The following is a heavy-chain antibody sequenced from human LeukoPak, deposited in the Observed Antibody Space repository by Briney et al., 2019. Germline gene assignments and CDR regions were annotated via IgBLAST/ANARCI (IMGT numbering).Heavy chain of an antibody. Sequence: GGSLRLSCATSGFTFSSYEMNWVRQAPGKGLEWVSYITTSGTSTYYADSVKGRFTISRDNGKTALPLQMNSLRATDTAVYYCVVHSATSCYWGQGTLVTVSS. CDR1: GFTFSSYE. CDR2: ITTSGTST. D-gene: IGHD1-26*01. V-gene: IGHV3-48*03. J-gene: IGHJ4*02. CDR3: VVHSATSCY.